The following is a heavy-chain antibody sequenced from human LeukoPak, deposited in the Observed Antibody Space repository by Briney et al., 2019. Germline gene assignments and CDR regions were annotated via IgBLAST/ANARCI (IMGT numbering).Heavy chain of an antibody. D-gene: IGHD3-22*01. CDR2: ISAYNGNT. CDR3: ARDYPSYYDSSGYHDY. V-gene: IGHV1-18*01. J-gene: IGHJ4*02. CDR1: GYTFASYG. Sequence: ASVKVSCKASGYTFASYGISWVRQAPGQGLEWMGWISAYNGNTNYAQELQGRVTMTTDTSTSTAYMELRSLRSDDTAVYYCARDYPSYYDSSGYHDYWGQGTLVTVSS.